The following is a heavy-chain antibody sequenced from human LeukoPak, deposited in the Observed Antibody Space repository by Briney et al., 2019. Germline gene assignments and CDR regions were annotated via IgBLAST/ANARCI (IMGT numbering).Heavy chain of an antibody. CDR2: ISGSGDYT. CDR1: GFTFSSHG. CDR3: AELGITMIGGV. J-gene: IGHJ6*04. D-gene: IGHD3-10*02. V-gene: IGHV3-23*01. Sequence: GGSLRLSCAASGFTFSSHGMSWVRQAPGKGLEWVSTISGSGDYTYYADSVKGRFTISRDNAKNSLYLQMNSLRAEDTAVYYCAELGITMIGGVWGKGTTVTISS.